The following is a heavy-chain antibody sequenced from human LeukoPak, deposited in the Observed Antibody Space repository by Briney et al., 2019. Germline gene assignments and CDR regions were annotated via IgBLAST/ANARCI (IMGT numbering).Heavy chain of an antibody. CDR2: IIPIFGTA. D-gene: IGHD3-22*01. CDR1: GGTFSSYA. Sequence: SVTVSCKASGGTFSSYAINWVRQAPGQGLEWMGGIIPIFGTANYAQKFQGRVTITADKSTSTAYMGLSSLRSEDTAVYYCARIRDSSGYFYFDYWGQGTLVTVSS. J-gene: IGHJ4*02. V-gene: IGHV1-69*06. CDR3: ARIRDSSGYFYFDY.